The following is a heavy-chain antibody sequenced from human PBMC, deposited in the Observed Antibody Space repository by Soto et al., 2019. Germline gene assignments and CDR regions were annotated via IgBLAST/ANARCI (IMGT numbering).Heavy chain of an antibody. D-gene: IGHD2-2*01. Sequence: QVQLQQWGAGLLKPSETLSLTCAVYGGSFSGYYWSWIRQPPGKGLEWIGEINHSGSTNYKPSLKSRVTISVDTSKNQCSLKLSSVTAADTAVYYCASSAIVVVPAATAGRFDYWGQGTLVTVSS. CDR2: INHSGST. J-gene: IGHJ4*02. V-gene: IGHV4-34*01. CDR1: GGSFSGYY. CDR3: ASSAIVVVPAATAGRFDY.